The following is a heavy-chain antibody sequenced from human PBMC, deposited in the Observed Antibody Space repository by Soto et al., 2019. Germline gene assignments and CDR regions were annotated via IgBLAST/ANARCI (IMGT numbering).Heavy chain of an antibody. V-gene: IGHV1-46*01. CDR1: GYTFTSYY. J-gene: IGHJ4*02. D-gene: IGHD1-20*01. Sequence: ASVQVSCKASGYTFTSYYMHWVRQAPGQGLEWMGLINPSGGSTSYAQKFQGRVTMTRDTSTSTVYMELSSLRSEDTAVYYCARDNITGTSALDYWGQGTLVTVSS. CDR3: ARDNITGTSALDY. CDR2: INPSGGST.